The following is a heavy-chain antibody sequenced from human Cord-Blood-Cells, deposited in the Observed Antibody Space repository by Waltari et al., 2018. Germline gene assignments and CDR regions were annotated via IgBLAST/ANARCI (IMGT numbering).Heavy chain of an antibody. V-gene: IGHV5-51*01. J-gene: IGHJ5*02. CDR1: GYSFTSYW. CDR3: AGRRAAACTGGGAP. Sequence: EVQLVQSGAEVKKPGESLKISCKGSGYSFTSYWIVWVRQMPGKGLEWMGFIYPGASNTRYSPSFQGQVTTSADKSIRTAYLQWSSMKAPTTAMYYCAGRRAAACTGGGAPWAQGTRVTIAS. D-gene: IGHD6-13*01. CDR2: IYPGASNT.